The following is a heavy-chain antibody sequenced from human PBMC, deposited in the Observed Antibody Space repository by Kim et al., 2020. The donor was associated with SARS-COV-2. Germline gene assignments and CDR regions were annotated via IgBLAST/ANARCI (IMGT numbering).Heavy chain of an antibody. CDR1: GYTFTSYD. V-gene: IGHV1-8*01. D-gene: IGHD2-21*01. J-gene: IGHJ5*02. CDR3: ARGRLWRGNSGYNWFDP. Sequence: ASVKVSCKASGYTFTSYDINWVRQATGQGLEWMGWMNPNSGNTGYAQKFQGRVTMTRNTSISTAYMELSSLRSEDTAVYYCARGRLWRGNSGYNWFDPWGQGTLVTVSS. CDR2: MNPNSGNT.